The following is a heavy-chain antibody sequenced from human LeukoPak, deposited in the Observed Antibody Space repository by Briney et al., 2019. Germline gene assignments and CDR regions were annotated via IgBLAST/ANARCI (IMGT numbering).Heavy chain of an antibody. Sequence: TGGSLTLSCAASGFTFSNNAKRSVGQAPARGLEWGSVISGAGVSSTYYADSVKGRFTISRDNAKNSLYLQMNSLRAEDTAVYFCARGYSYFDYWGQGTLVTVSS. CDR1: GFTFSNNA. CDR2: ISGAGVSST. J-gene: IGHJ4*02. CDR3: ARGYSYFDY. V-gene: IGHV3-23*01. D-gene: IGHD5-24*01.